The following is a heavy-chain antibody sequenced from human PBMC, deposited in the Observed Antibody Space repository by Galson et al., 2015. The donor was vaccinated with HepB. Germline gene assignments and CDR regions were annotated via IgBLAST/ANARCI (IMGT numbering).Heavy chain of an antibody. CDR2: IYYSGST. D-gene: IGHD3-3*01. CDR1: GGSISSSSYY. J-gene: IGHJ6*03. CDR3: ARDLEWVTTPYDMDV. Sequence: SETLSLTCTVSGGSISSSSYYWGWIRQPPGKGLEWIGSIYYSGSTYYNPSLKSRVTISVDTSKNQFSLKLSSVTAADTAVYYCARDLEWVTTPYDMDVWGKGTTVTVSS. V-gene: IGHV4-39*07.